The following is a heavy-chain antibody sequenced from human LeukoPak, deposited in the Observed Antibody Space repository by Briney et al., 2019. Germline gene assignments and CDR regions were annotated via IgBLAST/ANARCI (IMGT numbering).Heavy chain of an antibody. J-gene: IGHJ6*02. V-gene: IGHV3-20*04. CDR3: ARDSVYSSAWSDYHHYGMDV. D-gene: IGHD6-13*01. CDR2: INWNGGST. Sequence: GGSLRLSCAASGFTFDDYGMSWVRQAPGKGLEWVSGINWNGGSTGYADSVKGRFTISRDDAKNSLYLQMNSLTAEDTAVYYCARDSVYSSAWSDYHHYGMDVWGQGTTVTVSS. CDR1: GFTFDDYG.